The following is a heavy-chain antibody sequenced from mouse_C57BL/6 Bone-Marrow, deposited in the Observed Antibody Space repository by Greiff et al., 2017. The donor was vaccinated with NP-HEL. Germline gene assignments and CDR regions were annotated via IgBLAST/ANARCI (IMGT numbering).Heavy chain of an antibody. CDR1: GYTFTSYW. J-gene: IGHJ2*01. Sequence: QVHVKQPGAELVMPGASVKLSCKASGYTFTSYWMHWVKQRPGQGLEWIGEIDPSDSYTNYNQKFKGKSTLTVDKSSSTAYMQLSSLTSEDSAVYYCARLGSYFDYWGQGTTLTVSS. CDR3: ARLGSYFDY. V-gene: IGHV1-69*01. D-gene: IGHD4-1*01. CDR2: IDPSDSYT.